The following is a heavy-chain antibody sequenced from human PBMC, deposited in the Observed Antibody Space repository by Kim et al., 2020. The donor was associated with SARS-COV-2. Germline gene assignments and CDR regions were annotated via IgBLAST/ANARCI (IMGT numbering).Heavy chain of an antibody. Sequence: GRFTISRDNAKNSLYLQMNSLRAEDTAVYYCARGGTSYDFWRGYHYGMDVWGQGTTVTVSS. D-gene: IGHD3-3*01. CDR3: ARGGTSYDFWRGYHYGMDV. V-gene: IGHV3-11*06. J-gene: IGHJ6*02.